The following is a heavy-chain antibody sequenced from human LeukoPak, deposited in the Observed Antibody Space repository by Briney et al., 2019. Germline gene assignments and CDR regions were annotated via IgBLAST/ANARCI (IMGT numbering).Heavy chain of an antibody. CDR2: IYHSGSS. CDR3: ARTHPRGWYFRY. V-gene: IGHV4-38-2*01. CDR1: GYSISSVYY. D-gene: IGHD6-19*01. J-gene: IGHJ4*02. Sequence: SETLSLTCSVSGYSISSVYYWGWIRQPPGKGLEWIGTIYHSGSSFYNPSLKSRVTISVDTSKNQVDLKLSSVTAADTAVYYCARTHPRGWYFRYWGQGTLVTVPS.